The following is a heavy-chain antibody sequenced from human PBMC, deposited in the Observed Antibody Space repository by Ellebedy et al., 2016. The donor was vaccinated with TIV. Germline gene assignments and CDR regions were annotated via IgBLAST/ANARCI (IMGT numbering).Heavy chain of an antibody. Sequence: GESLKISCAASGFSVSSDYVSWVRQAPGKGLEWGSVSYSGGSTYYADSVKGRFTISRPNSKNTVYLQLNSLRPEDTAVYYCARDRLVRGIHYFDYWGQGTLVTVSS. V-gene: IGHV3-53*04. CDR3: ARDRLVRGIHYFDY. D-gene: IGHD3-10*01. CDR1: GFSVSSDY. J-gene: IGHJ4*02. CDR2: SYSGGST.